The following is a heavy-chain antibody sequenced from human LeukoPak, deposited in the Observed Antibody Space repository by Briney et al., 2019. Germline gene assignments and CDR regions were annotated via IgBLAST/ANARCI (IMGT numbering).Heavy chain of an antibody. CDR1: GYSFTSYW. CDR3: ARLSPNYYDSGGYHY. J-gene: IGHJ4*02. V-gene: IGHV5-51*01. CDR2: IYPGDSDT. Sequence: HGESLKISCKGSGYSFTSYWIGWVRQMPGKGLEWMGVIYPGDSDTRYSPSFQGQVTISADKSISTAYLQWSSLKASDTAMYYCARLSPNYYDSGGYHYWGQGTLVTVSS. D-gene: IGHD3-22*01.